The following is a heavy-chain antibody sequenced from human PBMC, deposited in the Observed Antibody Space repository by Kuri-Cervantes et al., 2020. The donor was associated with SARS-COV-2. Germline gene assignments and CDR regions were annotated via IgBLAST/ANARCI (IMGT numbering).Heavy chain of an antibody. J-gene: IGHJ5*02. Sequence: GESLKISCAASGFTFDDYGMSWVRQAPGKGLEWVSYISSSSSTIYYADSVKGRFTISRGNAKNSLYLQMNSLRAEDTAVYYCASRRAGAAAGIWGWFDPWGQGTLVTVSS. V-gene: IGHV3-48*01. CDR3: ASRRAGAAAGIWGWFDP. D-gene: IGHD6-13*01. CDR2: ISSSSSTI. CDR1: GFTFDDYG.